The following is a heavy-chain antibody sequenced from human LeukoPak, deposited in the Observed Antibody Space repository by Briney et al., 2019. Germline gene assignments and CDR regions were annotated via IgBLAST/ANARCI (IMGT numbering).Heavy chain of an antibody. D-gene: IGHD3-10*01. Sequence: GGSLRLSCAASGFTFNIYWMSWVRQAPGKGLEWVANIDQDGSEKYYVDSVKGRFTISRDNAKNSLYLQMNSLRAEDTAVYYCARDLYYGSGSPTADYWGQGTLVTVSS. J-gene: IGHJ4*02. CDR1: GFTFNIYW. CDR3: ARDLYYGSGSPTADY. CDR2: IDQDGSEK. V-gene: IGHV3-7*04.